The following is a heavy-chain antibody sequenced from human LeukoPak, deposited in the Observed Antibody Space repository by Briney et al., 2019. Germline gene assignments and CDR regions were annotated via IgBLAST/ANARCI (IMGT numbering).Heavy chain of an antibody. CDR2: ISGSGGRT. Sequence: PGGSLRLSGAGSGFTFSSYGMSWVRQAPGKGLEWVPAISGSGGRTYYADSVKGRFTISRDNSKNTLDLQMNSLRAEDTAVYNCAKGDFYGSGRDYYYYMDVWGKGTTVTISS. CDR1: GFTFSSYG. D-gene: IGHD3-10*01. J-gene: IGHJ6*03. V-gene: IGHV3-23*01. CDR3: AKGDFYGSGRDYYYYMDV.